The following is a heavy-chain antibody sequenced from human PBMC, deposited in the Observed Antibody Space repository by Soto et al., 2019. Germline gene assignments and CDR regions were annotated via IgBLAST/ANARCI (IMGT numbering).Heavy chain of an antibody. CDR1: GFTFSTYW. CDR3: AAGGSGYYAN. CDR2: IKTDGTYA. V-gene: IGHV3-74*01. Sequence: EVPLVESGGDLVQPGGSLRLSCAASGFTFSTYWMHWVRQAPGKGLLWVSRIKTDGTYATYADSVKGRFTISRDNAKNTLYLQMNSPRVEDAAVYYCAAGGSGYYANWGQGTLVTVSS. J-gene: IGHJ4*02. D-gene: IGHD3-22*01.